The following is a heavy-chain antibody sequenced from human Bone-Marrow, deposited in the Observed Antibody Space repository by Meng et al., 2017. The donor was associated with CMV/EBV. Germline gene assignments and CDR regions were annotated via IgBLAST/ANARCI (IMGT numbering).Heavy chain of an antibody. CDR1: GFTFSSFW. J-gene: IGHJ4*02. Sequence: GESLKISCAASGFTFSSFWMAWVRQAPGKGLEWVGNIKQDESEIQYVGSVKGRFTITRDNAKNLLYLQMNSLRAEDTAVYYCAKSPLRFLEWLSSFDYWGQGTLVTVSS. CDR3: AKSPLRFLEWLSSFDY. D-gene: IGHD3-3*01. V-gene: IGHV3-7*03. CDR2: IKQDESEI.